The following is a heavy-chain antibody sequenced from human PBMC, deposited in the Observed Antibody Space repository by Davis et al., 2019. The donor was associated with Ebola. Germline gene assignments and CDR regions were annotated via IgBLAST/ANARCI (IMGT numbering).Heavy chain of an antibody. J-gene: IGHJ3*02. V-gene: IGHV3-30-3*01. CDR2: ISYDGSNK. CDR1: GFTFSSYW. CDR3: ARGIVVVPAASDAFDI. D-gene: IGHD2-2*01. Sequence: GESLKISCAASGFTFSSYWMSWVRQAPGKGLEWVAVISYDGSNKYYADSVKGRFTISRDNAKNTLYLQMNSLRAEDTAVYYCARGIVVVPAASDAFDIWGQGTMVTVSS.